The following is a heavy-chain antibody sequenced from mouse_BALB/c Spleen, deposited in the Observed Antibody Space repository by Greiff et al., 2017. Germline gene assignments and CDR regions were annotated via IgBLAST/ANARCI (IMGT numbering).Heavy chain of an antibody. Sequence: QVQLQQSGAELARPGASVKLSCKASGYTFTSYWMQWVKQRPGQGLEWIGAIYPGDGDTRYTQKFKGKATLTADKSSSTAYMQLSSLASEDSAVYYCARYRYDDAYWGQGTLVTVSA. CDR1: GYTFTSYW. CDR3: ARYRYDDAY. V-gene: IGHV1-87*01. CDR2: IYPGDGDT. J-gene: IGHJ3*01. D-gene: IGHD2-14*01.